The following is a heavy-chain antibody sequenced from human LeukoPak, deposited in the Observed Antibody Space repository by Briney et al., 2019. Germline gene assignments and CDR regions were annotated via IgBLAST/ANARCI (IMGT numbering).Heavy chain of an antibody. Sequence: KPSETLSLTCTVSGGSISSYYWSWIRQPPGKGLEWIGYIYYSGSTNYNPSLKSRVTISVDTSKDQFSLKLSSVTAADTAVYYCARENSSSWYYYYYYMDVWGKGTTVTVSS. CDR3: ARENSSSWYYYYYYMDV. V-gene: IGHV4-59*12. J-gene: IGHJ6*03. D-gene: IGHD6-13*01. CDR1: GGSISSYY. CDR2: IYYSGST.